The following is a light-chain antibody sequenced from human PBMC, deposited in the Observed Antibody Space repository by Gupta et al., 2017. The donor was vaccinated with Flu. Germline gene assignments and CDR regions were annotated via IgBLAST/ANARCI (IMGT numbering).Light chain of an antibody. CDR3: SSYTSTSTFYV. V-gene: IGLV2-14*03. Sequence: QSALTHPASVSGSPGQSTTISCTGTSSDVGGSDYVSWYQKHPGKAPNLIIFDVSNRPSGVSSRFSGSKSGNTAALTISGLQAEDETDYYCSSYTSTSTFYVFGSGTKVTVL. CDR1: SSDVGGSDY. CDR2: DVS. J-gene: IGLJ1*01.